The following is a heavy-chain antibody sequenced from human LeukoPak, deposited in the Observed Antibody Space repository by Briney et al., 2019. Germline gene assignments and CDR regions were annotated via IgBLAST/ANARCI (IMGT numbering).Heavy chain of an antibody. J-gene: IGHJ5*02. CDR3: ARGWSNYDFWSGYSDGFWFDP. V-gene: IGHV4-59*01. Sequence: SETLSLTCTVSGGSISNYYWSWIRQPPGKGLEWIGYIYYSGSTNYNPSLKSRVTISGDTSKNQFSLKLSSVTAADTAVYYCARGWSNYDFWSGYSDGFWFDPWGQGTLVTVSS. D-gene: IGHD3-3*01. CDR1: GGSISNYY. CDR2: IYYSGST.